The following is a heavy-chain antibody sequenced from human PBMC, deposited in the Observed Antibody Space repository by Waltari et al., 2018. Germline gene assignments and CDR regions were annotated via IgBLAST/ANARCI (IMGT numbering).Heavy chain of an antibody. CDR2: INPNSGGT. D-gene: IGHD3-10*01. CDR1: GYTFTGYY. CDR3: ARDVVADRFRELSDY. Sequence: QVQLVQSGAEVKKPGASVKVSCKASGYTFTGYYMHWVRQAPGQGLEWMGWINPNSGGTNYAQKFQGRVTMTRDTSISTAYMELSRLRSDDTAVYYCARDVVADRFRELSDYWGQGTLVTVSS. V-gene: IGHV1-2*02. J-gene: IGHJ4*02.